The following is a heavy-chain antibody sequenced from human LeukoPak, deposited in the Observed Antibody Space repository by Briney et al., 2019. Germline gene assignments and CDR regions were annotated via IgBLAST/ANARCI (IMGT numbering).Heavy chain of an antibody. J-gene: IGHJ4*02. D-gene: IGHD3-22*01. Sequence: PGGSLRLSCAASGFTFSSYSMNWVRQAPGKGLEWVSSISSSSSYIYYADSVKGRFTISRDNAKNSLYLQMNSLRAEDTAVYYCARGHYYDSSGYPKDYWGQGTLVTVSS. CDR2: ISSSSSYI. CDR3: ARGHYYDSSGYPKDY. V-gene: IGHV3-21*01. CDR1: GFTFSSYS.